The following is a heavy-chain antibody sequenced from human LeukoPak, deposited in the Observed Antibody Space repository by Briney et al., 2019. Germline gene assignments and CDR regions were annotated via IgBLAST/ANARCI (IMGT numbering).Heavy chain of an antibody. CDR3: ARGDDILTGYYTFDY. CDR2: ISSSGSTI. Sequence: GGSLRLSCAASGSTFSSYEMNWVRQAPGKGLEWVSYISSSGSTIYYADSVKGRFTISRDNAKNSLYLQMNSLRAEDTAVYYCARGDDILTGYYTFDYWGQGTLVTVSS. D-gene: IGHD3-9*01. J-gene: IGHJ4*02. CDR1: GSTFSSYE. V-gene: IGHV3-48*03.